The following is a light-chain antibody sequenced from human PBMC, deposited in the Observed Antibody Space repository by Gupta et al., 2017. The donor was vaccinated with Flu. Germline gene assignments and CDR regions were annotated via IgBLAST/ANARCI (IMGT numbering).Light chain of an antibody. V-gene: IGLV1-47*01. CDR2: GNS. J-gene: IGLJ3*02. CDR3: GAWAASKNGVV. Sequence: TNSCAGSNANVGSNYVYWYQHRPGKAPKLLIFGNSQRPSGVPDRFSGSKSGTSASLTVTGLRAEDEAYYYCGAWAASKNGVVFGGGTKLTVL. CDR1: NANVGSNY.